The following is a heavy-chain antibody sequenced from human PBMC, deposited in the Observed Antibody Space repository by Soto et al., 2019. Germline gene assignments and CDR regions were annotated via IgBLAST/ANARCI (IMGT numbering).Heavy chain of an antibody. Sequence: PGESLKISCKGSGYSFTSYWISWVHQMPGKGLEWMGRIDPSDSYTNYSPSFQGHVTISADKSISTAYLQWSSLKASDTAMYYCARHISYLQWLDPYGMDVWGQGTTVTV. D-gene: IGHD6-19*01. CDR2: IDPSDSYT. V-gene: IGHV5-10-1*01. J-gene: IGHJ6*02. CDR3: ARHISYLQWLDPYGMDV. CDR1: GYSFTSYW.